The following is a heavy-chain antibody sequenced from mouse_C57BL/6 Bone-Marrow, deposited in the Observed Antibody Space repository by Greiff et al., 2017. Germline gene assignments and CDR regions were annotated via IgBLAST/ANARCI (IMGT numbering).Heavy chain of an antibody. Sequence: EVQVVESGGGLVKPGGSLKLSCAASGFTFSSYAMSWVRQTPEKRLEWVATISDGGSYTYYPDNVKGRFTISRDNAKNNLYLQMSHLKSEDTAMYYCARRWLLQEDFDYWGQGTTLTVSS. CDR3: ARRWLLQEDFDY. V-gene: IGHV5-4*01. CDR1: GFTFSSYA. D-gene: IGHD2-3*01. CDR2: ISDGGSYT. J-gene: IGHJ2*01.